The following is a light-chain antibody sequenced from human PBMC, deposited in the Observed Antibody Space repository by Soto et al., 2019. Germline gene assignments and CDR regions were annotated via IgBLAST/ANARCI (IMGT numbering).Light chain of an antibody. CDR1: SSDVGGYNY. CDR3: SSYTSSNTLTYV. CDR2: EVS. V-gene: IGLV2-14*01. J-gene: IGLJ1*01. Sequence: QSALTQPASVSGSPGQSITISCTGTSSDVGGYNYVSWYQQHPGKAPKLMLYEVSNRPSGVSNRFSGSKSGNTASLTISGLQAEDEAEYYCSSYTSSNTLTYVFGTGTKLTVL.